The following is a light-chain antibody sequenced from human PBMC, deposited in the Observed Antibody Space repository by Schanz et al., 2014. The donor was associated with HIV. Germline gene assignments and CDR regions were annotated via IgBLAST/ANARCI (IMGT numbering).Light chain of an antibody. CDR2: EVS. CDR1: TSDIGTYHL. V-gene: IGLV2-14*02. CDR3: SSYTSSSTWV. J-gene: IGLJ3*02. Sequence: QSALTQPASVSGSPGQSITISCTGTTSDIGTYHLVSWYQQHPGRAPKLLIYEVSKRPSGVSSRFSGSKSGNTASLTISGLQAEDEADYYCSSYTSSSTWVFGGGIKVTVL.